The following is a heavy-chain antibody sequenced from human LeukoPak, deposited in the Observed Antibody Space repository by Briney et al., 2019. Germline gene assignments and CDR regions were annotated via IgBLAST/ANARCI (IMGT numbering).Heavy chain of an antibody. D-gene: IGHD1-1*01. J-gene: IGHJ4*02. CDR1: GFTFSDFW. CDR2: IKEDGTEK. CDR3: VRESRPGGAMGLYHNLDY. Sequence: GGSLRLSCAGSGFTFSDFWMTWVRQTPGKGLEWVANIKEDGTEKNLVDSVNGRFTISRDNTKNLLFLEMNNLRGDDTAIYYCVRESRPGGAMGLYHNLDYWGQGTLVAVSS. V-gene: IGHV3-7*01.